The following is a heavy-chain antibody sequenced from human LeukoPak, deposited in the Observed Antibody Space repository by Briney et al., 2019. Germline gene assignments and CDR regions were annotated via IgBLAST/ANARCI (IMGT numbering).Heavy chain of an antibody. D-gene: IGHD4-17*01. V-gene: IGHV1-24*01. CDR2: LDPADGET. CDR1: GYTLTDLS. CDR3: ATHRTTVITGLVY. J-gene: IGHJ4*02. Sequence: GASVKVSCKVSGYTLTDLSTHWVRQAPGKGREGMGGLDPADGETIYAQQFQGRVTMTEDTPTDTAYMRLNRLRPEDTAVYSGATHRTTVITGLVYWGQGTLVSVSS.